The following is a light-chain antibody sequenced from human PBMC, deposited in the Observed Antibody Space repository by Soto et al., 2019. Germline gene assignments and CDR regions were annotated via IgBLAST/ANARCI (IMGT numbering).Light chain of an antibody. CDR2: DVS. V-gene: IGLV2-14*01. CDR3: SSYTSSSTLGYV. J-gene: IGLJ1*01. Sequence: QSALTQPASVSGSPGQSITIFCTGTSSDVGGYNYVSWYQQHPGKAPKLMIYDVSNRPSGVSNRFSGSKSGNTASLTISGLQAEDEADYYCSSYTSSSTLGYVFGTGTKVTVL. CDR1: SSDVGGYNY.